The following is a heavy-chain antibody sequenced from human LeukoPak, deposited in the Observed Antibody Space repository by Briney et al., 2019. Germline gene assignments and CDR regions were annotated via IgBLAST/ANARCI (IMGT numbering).Heavy chain of an antibody. V-gene: IGHV3-33*01. CDR2: IWYDGSNK. J-gene: IGHJ4*02. D-gene: IGHD6-19*01. CDR1: GFTFSSYG. Sequence: GGSLRLSFAASGFTFSSYGMHWVRQAPGKGLEWVAVIWYDGSNKYYADSVKGRFTISRDNSKNTLYLQMNSLRAEDTAVYYCARAPDSSGWYFGGYWGQGTLVTVSS. CDR3: ARAPDSSGWYFGGY.